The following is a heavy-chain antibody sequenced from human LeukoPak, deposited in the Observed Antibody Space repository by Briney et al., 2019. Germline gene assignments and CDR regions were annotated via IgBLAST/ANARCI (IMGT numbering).Heavy chain of an antibody. J-gene: IGHJ4*02. CDR1: GGSISSYY. V-gene: IGHV4-59*01. CDR2: IYYSGST. Sequence: SETLSLTCTVSGGSISSYYWSWIRQPPGKGLEWIGYIYYSGSTSYNPSLKSRVTISVDTSKNQFSLKLSSVTAADTAVYYCAREAKGYSGFTYWGQGTLVTVSS. CDR3: AREAKGYSGFTY. D-gene: IGHD5-12*01.